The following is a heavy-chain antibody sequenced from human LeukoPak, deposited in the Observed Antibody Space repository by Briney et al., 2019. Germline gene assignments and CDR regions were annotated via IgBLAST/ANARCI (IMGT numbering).Heavy chain of an antibody. D-gene: IGHD3-10*01. CDR2: ISGSGGNT. CDR1: GFTFSSYA. J-gene: IGHJ4*02. Sequence: GGSLRLSCAASGFTFSSYAMSWVRQAPGKGLEWVSGISGSGGNTYYADSVKGRFTISRDNSKNTMNLQMNSLRAEDTALYMCARDSKRSGSYDYGVEASFDYWGQGTLVTVSS. V-gene: IGHV3-23*01. CDR3: ARDSKRSGSYDYGVEASFDY.